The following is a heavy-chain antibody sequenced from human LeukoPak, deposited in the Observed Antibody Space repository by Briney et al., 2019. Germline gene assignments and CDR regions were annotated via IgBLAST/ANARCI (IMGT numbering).Heavy chain of an antibody. Sequence: GGSLRLSCTASGFTFSSYAMSWVRQAPGKGLEWVSAISGSGGSTYYADSVKGRFTISRDNSKNTLYLQMNSLRAEDTAVYYCAKTAGWVVAATYYYMDVWGKGTTVTVSS. CDR1: GFTFSSYA. CDR2: ISGSGGST. D-gene: IGHD2-15*01. CDR3: AKTAGWVVAATYYYMDV. J-gene: IGHJ6*03. V-gene: IGHV3-23*01.